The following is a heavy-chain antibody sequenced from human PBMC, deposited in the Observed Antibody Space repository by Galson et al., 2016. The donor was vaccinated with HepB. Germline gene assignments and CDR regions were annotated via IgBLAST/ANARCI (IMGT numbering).Heavy chain of an antibody. J-gene: IGHJ4*01. V-gene: IGHV3-23*01. CDR3: AKSSRGYCVGGSCQWFYFDS. Sequence: SLRLSCAASGFTFSNAWMSWVRQAPGKGLEWVSVVRGTGSTTYYADSVKGRFTISRDNSKNTLYLQMNSLRVEDTAVYYCAKSSRGYCVGGSCQWFYFDSWGHGTLVTVSS. CDR2: VRGTGSTT. D-gene: IGHD2-15*01. CDR1: GFTFSNAW.